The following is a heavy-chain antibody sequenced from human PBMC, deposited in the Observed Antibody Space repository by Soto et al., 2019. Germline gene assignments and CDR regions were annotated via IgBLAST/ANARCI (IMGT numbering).Heavy chain of an antibody. V-gene: IGHV3-9*01. J-gene: IGHJ4*02. CDR2: ISWNGGII. D-gene: IGHD1-26*01. Sequence: HPGGSLRLSCGASGFTFDDYAMHWVRQAPGKGLVWVSGISWNGGIIAYADSVKGRFTISRDNAKNTLFLQMTSLRVEDTAVYYCTRGGGGSLDYWGQGTLVTVSS. CDR1: GFTFDDYA. CDR3: TRGGGGSLDY.